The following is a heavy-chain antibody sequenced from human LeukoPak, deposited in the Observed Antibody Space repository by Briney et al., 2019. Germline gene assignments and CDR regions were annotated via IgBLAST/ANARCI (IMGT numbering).Heavy chain of an antibody. J-gene: IGHJ4*02. CDR1: GSTFSNYG. V-gene: IGHV1-18*01. CDR2: ISAYSGNT. Sequence: GASVKVSCTASGSTFSNYGISWVRQAPGQGLEWMGWISAYSGNTKYAQNLRGRVTMTTDTSTSTTYMELRSLRSDDTAVYYCARASSTLRPFDYWGQGTLITVSS. CDR3: ARASSTLRPFDY.